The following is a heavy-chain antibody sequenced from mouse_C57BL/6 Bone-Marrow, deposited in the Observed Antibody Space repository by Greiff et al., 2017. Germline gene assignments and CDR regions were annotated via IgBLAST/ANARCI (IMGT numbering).Heavy chain of an antibody. CDR1: GFTFTDYY. CDR2: IRNKANGYTT. V-gene: IGHV7-3*01. Sequence: EVKLQESGGGLVQPGGSLSLSCAASGFTFTDYYMSWVRQPPGKALEWLGFIRNKANGYTTEYSASVKGRFTISRDHSQSIFYLQMTALIAEDSATYYGARAMSRYVDVWGTETTVTVSS. CDR3: ARAMSRYVDV. J-gene: IGHJ1*03.